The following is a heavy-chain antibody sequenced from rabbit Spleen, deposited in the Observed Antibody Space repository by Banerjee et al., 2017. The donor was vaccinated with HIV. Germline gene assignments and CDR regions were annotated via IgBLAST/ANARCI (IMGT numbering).Heavy chain of an antibody. CDR3: ARDNDSGDFDFDL. CDR1: GFSFSRSYD. D-gene: IGHD1-1*01. V-gene: IGHV1S45*01. J-gene: IGHJ4*01. Sequence: QEQLEESGGDLVKPEGSLTLTCTASGFSFSRSYDMCWVRQAPGKGLEWIACIYAGSSGNTYSATWAKGRFTISKTSSTTVTLQMTSLTAADTATYFCARDNDSGDFDFDLWGPGTLVTVS. CDR2: IYAGSSGNT.